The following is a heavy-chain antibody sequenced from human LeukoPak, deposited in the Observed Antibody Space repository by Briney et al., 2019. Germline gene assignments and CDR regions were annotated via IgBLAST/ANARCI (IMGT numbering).Heavy chain of an antibody. D-gene: IGHD4-11*01. Sequence: GGSPRLSCAASGFMFSTYSMNWVRQAPGKGLEWVSYISSSSSTIYYADSVKGRFTISRDNAKDTLYLQMNSLRAEDTAVYYCTGHHQAYSRTYWGQGTLVTVSS. V-gene: IGHV3-48*04. J-gene: IGHJ4*02. CDR2: ISSSSSTI. CDR3: TGHHQAYSRTY. CDR1: GFMFSTYS.